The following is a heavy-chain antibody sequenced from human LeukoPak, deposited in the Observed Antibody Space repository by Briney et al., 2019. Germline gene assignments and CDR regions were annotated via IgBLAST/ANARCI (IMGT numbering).Heavy chain of an antibody. V-gene: IGHV4-39*07. Sequence: SSETLSLTCTVSGGTISSNSHYWAWIRQPPGKGLEWIGSMYYTGTPYYNLSLKSRLTISVDTSKSQYSLKLSSVTAADTAVYYCARKGEEAFDIWGQGTMVTVSS. CDR2: MYYTGTP. CDR1: GGTISSNSHY. CDR3: ARKGEEAFDI. D-gene: IGHD3-16*01. J-gene: IGHJ3*02.